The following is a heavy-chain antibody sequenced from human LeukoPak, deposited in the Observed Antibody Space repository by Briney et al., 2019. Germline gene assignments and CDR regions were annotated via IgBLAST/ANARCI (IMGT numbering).Heavy chain of an antibody. CDR1: GFTVSSNY. CDR3: ASTHDSSGYYYAGYAFDI. D-gene: IGHD3-22*01. Sequence: PGGSLRLSCAASGFTVSSNYMSWVRQAPGKGLEGVSIIYSGGSTYYADSVKGRFTLSRDTSNHKVYLHMNSLRAEDTAVYYCASTHDSSGYYYAGYAFDIWGQGTMVTVSS. V-gene: IGHV3-53*01. CDR2: IYSGGST. J-gene: IGHJ3*02.